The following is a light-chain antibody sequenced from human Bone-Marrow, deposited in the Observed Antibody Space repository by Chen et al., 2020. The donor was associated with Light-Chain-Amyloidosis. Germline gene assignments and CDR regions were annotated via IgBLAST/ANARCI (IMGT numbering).Light chain of an antibody. Sequence: EILLTQSPGTLSLSPGERVTLSCRASQSISKNYVAWYQQRRGQAPRLLIYGASNRATGIPDRFSGSGSGTDFTLTISELEPEDFVVYYCQQYGTSPDYTFGQGTRLEIK. J-gene: IGKJ2*01. CDR3: QQYGTSPDYT. CDR1: QSISKNY. CDR2: GAS. V-gene: IGKV3-20*01.